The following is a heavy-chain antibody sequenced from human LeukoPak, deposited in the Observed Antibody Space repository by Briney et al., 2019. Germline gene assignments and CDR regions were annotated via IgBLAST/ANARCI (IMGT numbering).Heavy chain of an antibody. CDR1: GGSIDITNY. D-gene: IGHD2-2*01. J-gene: IGHJ4*02. CDR3: TREYMPFCHFAY. CDR2: ISHDGTI. Sequence: SETLSLTCGVDGGSIDITNYWSWVRQAPGKGLEWIGEISHDGTINYNPSLRSRVAMSLDRANNQFSLSLTSVTAADTAVYYCTREYMPFCHFAYWGQGVLVTVSS. V-gene: IGHV4-4*02.